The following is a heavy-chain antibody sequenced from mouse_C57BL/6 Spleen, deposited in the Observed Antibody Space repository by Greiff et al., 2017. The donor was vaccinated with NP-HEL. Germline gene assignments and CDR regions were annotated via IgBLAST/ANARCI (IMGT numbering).Heavy chain of an antibody. Sequence: VQLQQPGAELVRPGTSVKLSCKASGYTFTSYWMHWVKQRPGQGLEWIGVIDPSDSYTNYNQKFKGKATLTVDTSSSTAYMQLISLTSEDSAVYYCAKDPHYDYDGAWFAYWGQGTLVTVSA. CDR3: AKDPHYDYDGAWFAY. CDR2: IDPSDSYT. J-gene: IGHJ3*01. CDR1: GYTFTSYW. D-gene: IGHD2-4*01. V-gene: IGHV1-59*01.